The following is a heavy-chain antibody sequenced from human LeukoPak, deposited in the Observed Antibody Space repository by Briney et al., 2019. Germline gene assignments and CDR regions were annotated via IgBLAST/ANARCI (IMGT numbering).Heavy chain of an antibody. Sequence: GGSLRLSCAASGFTVSSNYMSWVRQAPGKGLEWVSVIYSGGSTYYADSVKGRFTISRDNAKNSLYLQMNGLRAEDTAVYYCAREENYGSGIDYWGQGTLVTVSS. J-gene: IGHJ4*02. CDR2: IYSGGST. CDR3: AREENYGSGIDY. CDR1: GFTVSSNY. D-gene: IGHD3-10*01. V-gene: IGHV3-53*01.